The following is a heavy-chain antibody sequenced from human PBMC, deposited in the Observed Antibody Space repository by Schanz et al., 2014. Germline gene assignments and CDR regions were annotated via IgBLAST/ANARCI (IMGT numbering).Heavy chain of an antibody. D-gene: IGHD2-21*01. CDR1: GFTFSTST. CDR3: ARKSLVSAHYDS. Sequence: EVQLLESGGGLIQPGGSLRLSCAASGFTFSTSTMHWVRQAPGKGLEYVSSISSKGDMTFYGNSVKGRFTISRDISKNTLYLQMGSLRAEDVAVYYCARKSLVSAHYDSWGQGTLVTVSS. CDR2: ISSKGDMT. J-gene: IGHJ4*02. V-gene: IGHV3-64*01.